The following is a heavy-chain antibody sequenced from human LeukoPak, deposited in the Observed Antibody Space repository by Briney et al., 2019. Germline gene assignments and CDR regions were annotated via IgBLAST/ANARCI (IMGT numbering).Heavy chain of an antibody. D-gene: IGHD3-10*01. J-gene: IGHJ4*02. V-gene: IGHV3-23*01. Sequence: GGSLRLSCAVSGLTFRTYAMSWVRQPRGKGLEWVSSINCDGSSTYYADSVKRRFTISRDNSENTLSLQMNSLRVEDTAVYYCAKWGAQAGIYRAVYCWGRGTLVTVSS. CDR1: GLTFRTYA. CDR3: AKWGAQAGIYRAVYC. CDR2: INCDGSST.